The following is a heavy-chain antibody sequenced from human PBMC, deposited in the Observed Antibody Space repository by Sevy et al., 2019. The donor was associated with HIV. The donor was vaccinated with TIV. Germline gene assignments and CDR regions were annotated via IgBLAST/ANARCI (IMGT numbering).Heavy chain of an antibody. CDR3: ARLPDNDSVDYSAS. CDR1: GFTFSSYS. D-gene: IGHD3-22*01. CDR2: ISYDGNNK. J-gene: IGHJ5*02. V-gene: IGHV3-30-3*01. Sequence: GGSLRLSCAASGFTFSSYSMHWVRQAPGQGLEWVAVISYDGNNKYYADSVKGRFTSSRDNSKNTLYVKMNSLRAEDTAVYYCARLPDNDSVDYSASWGQGTLVTVSS.